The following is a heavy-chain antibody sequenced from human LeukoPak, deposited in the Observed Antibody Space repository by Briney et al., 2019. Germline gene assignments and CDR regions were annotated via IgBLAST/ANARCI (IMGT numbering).Heavy chain of an antibody. CDR1: GFTFSSYA. V-gene: IGHV3-23*01. J-gene: IGHJ5*02. CDR3: ANHDYGDYVSWFDP. CDR2: ISGSGGST. D-gene: IGHD4-17*01. Sequence: GGSLRLSCAASGFTFSSYAMSWVRQAPGKGLEWVSAISGSGGSTYYADSVKGRFTISRDNSKNTLYLQMNSLRAEDTAVYYRANHDYGDYVSWFDPWGQGTLVTVSS.